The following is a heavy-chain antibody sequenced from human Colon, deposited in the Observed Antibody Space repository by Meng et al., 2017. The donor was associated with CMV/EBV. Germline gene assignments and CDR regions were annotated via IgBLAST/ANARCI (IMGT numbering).Heavy chain of an antibody. J-gene: IGHJ4*02. D-gene: IGHD3-3*01. V-gene: IGHV1-18*01. CDR1: DYTFTNHG. CDR3: ARGYDFWNGHYDY. CDR2: ISGYNGNT. Sequence: ASVKVSCKTFDYTFTNHGISWVRQAPGQGLEWMGWISGYNGNTNYAQKFQGRFTMTTDTSTSTAYMELRSLRSDDTAVYYCARGYDFWNGHYDYWGQGT.